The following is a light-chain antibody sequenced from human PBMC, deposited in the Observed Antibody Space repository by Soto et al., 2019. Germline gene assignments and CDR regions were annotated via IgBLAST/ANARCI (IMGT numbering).Light chain of an antibody. Sequence: EIVLTQSPATLSLSPGERATLSCRASQSVSSSLAWYQQKPGQAPRLLIYDVSNRATGIPARFIGSGSATDFTLTISSLEPEDFAVYYCQQRGNWPPTFGQGTKLEIK. V-gene: IGKV3-11*01. CDR2: DVS. CDR1: QSVSSS. CDR3: QQRGNWPPT. J-gene: IGKJ2*01.